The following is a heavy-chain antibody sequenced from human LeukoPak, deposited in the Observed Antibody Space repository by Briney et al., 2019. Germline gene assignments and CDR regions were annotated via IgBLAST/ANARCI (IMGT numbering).Heavy chain of an antibody. J-gene: IGHJ4*02. Sequence: GGSLRLSCAASGFTFSSYSMNWVRQAPGKGLEWVSSISSSSSYIYYADSVKGRFTISRDNAKNSLYLQMNSLRAEDTAVYHCARAKGSTSCYGDWGQGTLVTVSS. D-gene: IGHD2-2*01. CDR1: GFTFSSYS. V-gene: IGHV3-21*01. CDR3: ARAKGSTSCYGD. CDR2: ISSSSSYI.